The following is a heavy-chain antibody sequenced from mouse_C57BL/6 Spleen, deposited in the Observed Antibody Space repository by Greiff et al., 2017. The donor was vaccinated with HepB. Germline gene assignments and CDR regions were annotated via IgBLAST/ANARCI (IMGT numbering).Heavy chain of an antibody. CDR3: ARRDGGFAY. J-gene: IGHJ3*01. CDR1: GFTFSSYA. Sequence: EVHLVESGGGLVKPGGSLKLSCAASGFTFSSYAMSWVRQTPEKRLEWVATISDGGSYTYYPDNVKGRFTISRDNDKNNLYLQMSHLKSEDTAMYYCARRDGGFAYWGQGTLVTVSA. V-gene: IGHV5-4*01. CDR2: ISDGGSYT. D-gene: IGHD3-3*01.